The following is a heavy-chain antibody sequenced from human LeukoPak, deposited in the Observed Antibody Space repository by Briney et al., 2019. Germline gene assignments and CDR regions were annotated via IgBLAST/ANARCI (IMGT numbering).Heavy chain of an antibody. V-gene: IGHV1-69*04. J-gene: IGHJ6*02. Sequence: SVNVSFKASVCIFSSHAIYWVRQAPGQGLEWMGRIIPILGIANYPQKFHGRVTITADNSTSTAYMEPSSLRSEDTAVYYCARPGRDLEWVDYYYGMDVWGQGTTVTVFS. CDR2: IIPILGIA. CDR3: ARPGRDLEWVDYYYGMDV. CDR1: VCIFSSHA. D-gene: IGHD3-3*01.